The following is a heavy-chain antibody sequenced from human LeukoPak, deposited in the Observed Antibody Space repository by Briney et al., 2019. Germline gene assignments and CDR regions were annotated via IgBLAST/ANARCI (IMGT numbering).Heavy chain of an antibody. CDR2: INPKNGGT. CDR1: GYTFSDYF. D-gene: IGHD1-20*01. V-gene: IGHV1-2*02. CDR3: ARGVPYNWNDAGFFDN. Sequence: GASVKVSCKNFGYTFSDYFTHWVRQAPGQGLEWMGWINPKNGGTSYAQKFRGRVTMTRDTSISTAYMELSRLGSDDTAIYYCARGVPYNWNDAGFFDNWGQGTLVTVSS. J-gene: IGHJ4*02.